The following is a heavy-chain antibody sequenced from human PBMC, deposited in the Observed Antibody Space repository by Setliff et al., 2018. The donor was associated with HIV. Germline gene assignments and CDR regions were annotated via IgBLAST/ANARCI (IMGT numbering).Heavy chain of an antibody. Sequence: PSETLSLTCTVSGGSISSGGYYWSWIRQHPGRGLEWIGYIYYSGNTYYNPSLKSRLTISVDTSKNHFSLKLTSVTAADTAVYYCARSGSYVGPIQHWGQGTLVTVSS. CDR3: ARSGSYVGPIQH. CDR1: GGSISSGGYY. D-gene: IGHD3-10*02. CDR2: IYYSGNT. V-gene: IGHV4-31*03. J-gene: IGHJ1*01.